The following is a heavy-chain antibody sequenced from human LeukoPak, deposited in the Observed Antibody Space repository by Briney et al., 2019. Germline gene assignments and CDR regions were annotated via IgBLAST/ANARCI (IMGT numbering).Heavy chain of an antibody. CDR1: GFTFSNYA. CDR3: ATGYSDSLRSPLDS. J-gene: IGHJ5*01. Sequence: GGSLRLSCAASGFTFSNYALTWIRQAPGKGLEWVSSISGRGGNTYYADSVKGRFTISRDDSKNTLFLQMNSLRAEDTAVYYCATGYSDSLRSPLDSWGQGTLVTVSS. CDR2: ISGRGGNT. D-gene: IGHD3-22*01. V-gene: IGHV3-23*01.